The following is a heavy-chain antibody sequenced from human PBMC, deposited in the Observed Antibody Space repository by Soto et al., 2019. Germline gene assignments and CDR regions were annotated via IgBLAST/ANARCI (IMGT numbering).Heavy chain of an antibody. CDR2: IKQDGSEK. V-gene: IGHV3-7*01. J-gene: IGHJ3*02. CDR3: ARDRPRYCSGGSCYPGGAFDI. Sequence: PVGSLRLSCAASGFTFSSYWMSWVRQAPGKGLEWVANIKQDGSEKYYVDSVKGRFTISRDNAKNSLYLQMNSLRAEDTAVYYCARDRPRYCSGGSCYPGGAFDIWGQGTMVTVSS. CDR1: GFTFSSYW. D-gene: IGHD2-15*01.